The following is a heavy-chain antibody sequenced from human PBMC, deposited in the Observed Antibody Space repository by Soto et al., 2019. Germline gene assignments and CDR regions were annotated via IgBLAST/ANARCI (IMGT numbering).Heavy chain of an antibody. CDR3: ANRHDLGGFDI. Sequence: QITLKESGPTLVKPTQTLTLTCTFSGFSLNTRAVGVGWLRQAPGKALEWLALINWNDDERYSPSLKDRLTITKDTSKNHVVLTMTNIGPVDTAIYYCANRHDLGGFDIWGQGTAVTVSS. CDR2: INWNDDE. CDR1: GFSLNTRAVG. D-gene: IGHD2-15*01. V-gene: IGHV2-5*01. J-gene: IGHJ3*02.